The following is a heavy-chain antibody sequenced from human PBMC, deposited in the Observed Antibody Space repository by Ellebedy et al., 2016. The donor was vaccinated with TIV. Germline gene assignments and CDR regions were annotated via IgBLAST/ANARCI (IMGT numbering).Heavy chain of an antibody. CDR1: GYTFTSYY. CDR3: ARGPSYIVVVPAAPSFDY. Sequence: ASVKVSCXASGYTFTSYYMHWVRQAPGQGLEWMGIINPSGGSTSYAQKFQGRVTMTRDTSTSTVYMELSSLRSEDTAVYYCARGPSYIVVVPAAPSFDYWGQGTLVTVSS. D-gene: IGHD2-2*01. J-gene: IGHJ4*02. V-gene: IGHV1-46*03. CDR2: INPSGGST.